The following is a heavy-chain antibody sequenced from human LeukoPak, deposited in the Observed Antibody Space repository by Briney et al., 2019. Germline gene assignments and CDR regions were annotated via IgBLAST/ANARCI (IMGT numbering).Heavy chain of an antibody. V-gene: IGHV3-11*01. CDR3: AKDSVPAAPYNWFDP. CDR2: ISSSGSTI. CDR1: GFTFSDYY. Sequence: GGSLRLSCAASGFTFSDYYMSWIRQAPGKGLEWVSYISSSGSTIYYADSVKGRFTISRDNAKNSLYLQMNSLRAEDTALHYCAKDSVPAAPYNWFDPWGQGTLVTVSS. D-gene: IGHD2-2*01. J-gene: IGHJ5*02.